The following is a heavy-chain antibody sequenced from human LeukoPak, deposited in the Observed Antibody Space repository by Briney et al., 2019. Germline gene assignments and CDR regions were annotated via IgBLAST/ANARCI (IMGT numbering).Heavy chain of an antibody. CDR3: ARRTLRYFESSLDY. Sequence: PSETLSLTCAVYGGSFSGYYWSWIRQPPGKGLEWIGEINHSGSTNYNPSLKSRVTISVDTSKNQFSLKLSSVTAADTAVYYCARRTLRYFESSLDYWGQGTLVTVSS. D-gene: IGHD3-9*01. J-gene: IGHJ4*02. V-gene: IGHV4-34*01. CDR2: INHSGST. CDR1: GGSFSGYY.